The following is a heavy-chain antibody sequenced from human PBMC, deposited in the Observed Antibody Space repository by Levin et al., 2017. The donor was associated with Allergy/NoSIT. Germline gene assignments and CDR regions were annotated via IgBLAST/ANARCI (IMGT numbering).Heavy chain of an antibody. CDR2: IIPIFGTA. CDR3: ARGFNPFREVYYDYGMDV. CDR1: GGTFSSYA. V-gene: IGHV1-69*13. J-gene: IGHJ6*02. Sequence: ASVKVSCKASGGTFSSYAISWVRQAPGQGLEWMGGIIPIFGTANYAQKFQGRVTITADESTSTAYMELSSLRSEDTAVYYCARGFNPFREVYYDYGMDVWGQGTTVTVSS.